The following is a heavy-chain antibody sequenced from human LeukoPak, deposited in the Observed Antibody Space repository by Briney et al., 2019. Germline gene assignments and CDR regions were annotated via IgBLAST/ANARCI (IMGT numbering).Heavy chain of an antibody. CDR3: ARGRRVYYDVSGYYYPS. CDR2: VDHSGDT. CDR1: GGSFSDYY. V-gene: IGHV4-34*01. Sequence: PSETLSLTCAVSGGSFSDYYWSWIRQPPGKGLEWIGEVDHSGDTNYNPSLKSRVTISVGTSGNQFSLRLISVTAADTAVYYCARGRRVYYDVSGYYYPSWGQGTLVTVSS. D-gene: IGHD3-22*01. J-gene: IGHJ5*02.